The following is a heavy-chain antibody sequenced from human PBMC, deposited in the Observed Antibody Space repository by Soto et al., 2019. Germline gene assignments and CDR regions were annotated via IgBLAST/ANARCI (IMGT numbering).Heavy chain of an antibody. CDR2: ISNSGTYT. J-gene: IGHJ4*02. V-gene: IGHV3-11*06. Sequence: QAQLVESGGDLVKPGGSLRLSCAASGFTFSDYYMTWIRQAPGKGLEWISDISNSGTYTNYAYSVKGRFNISRDNAKNSLYLRMTGLRAEDTAVYYCVRGRGGDWGQGTLVTVSS. CDR1: GFTFSDYY. D-gene: IGHD3-10*01. CDR3: VRGRGGD.